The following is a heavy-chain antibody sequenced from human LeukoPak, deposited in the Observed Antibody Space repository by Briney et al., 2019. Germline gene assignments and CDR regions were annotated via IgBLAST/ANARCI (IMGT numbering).Heavy chain of an antibody. J-gene: IGHJ4*02. CDR1: GGSISSGNW. Sequence: PSETLSLTCSVSGGSISSGNWWSWDRQPPGKGLEWIGEIYHSGSTNYNPSLKSRVTISVDKSKNQFSLKLSSVTAADTAVYYCARDRPPGKDTAAAAALDYWGQGTLVTVSS. CDR2: IYHSGST. CDR3: ARDRPPGKDTAAAAALDY. D-gene: IGHD6-13*01. V-gene: IGHV4-4*02.